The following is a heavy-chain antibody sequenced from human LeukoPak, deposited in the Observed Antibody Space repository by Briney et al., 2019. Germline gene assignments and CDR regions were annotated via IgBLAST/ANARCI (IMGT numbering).Heavy chain of an antibody. Sequence: SETLSLTCTVSGGSISSGGYSWSWIRQPPGKGLEWIGYIYHSGSTYYNPSLKSRVTISVDRSKNQFSLKLSSVTAADTAVYHCARGSTMTFDYWGQGTLVTVSS. J-gene: IGHJ4*02. CDR3: ARGSTMTFDY. D-gene: IGHD3-22*01. CDR2: IYHSGST. CDR1: GGSISSGGYS. V-gene: IGHV4-30-2*01.